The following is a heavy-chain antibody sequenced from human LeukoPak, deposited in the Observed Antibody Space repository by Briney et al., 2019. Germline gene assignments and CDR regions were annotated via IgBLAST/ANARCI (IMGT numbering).Heavy chain of an antibody. CDR2: IYYSGST. J-gene: IGHJ5*02. CDR3: ARNGGIAAAGLYWFDP. D-gene: IGHD6-13*01. V-gene: IGHV4-30-4*01. CDR1: GGSISSGDYY. Sequence: SETLSLTCTVSGGSISSGDYYWSWIRQPPGKGLEWIGYIYYSGSTYYNPSLKSRVTISVDTSKNQFSLKLSSVTAADTAVYYCARNGGIAAAGLYWFDPWGEGTLVTVSS.